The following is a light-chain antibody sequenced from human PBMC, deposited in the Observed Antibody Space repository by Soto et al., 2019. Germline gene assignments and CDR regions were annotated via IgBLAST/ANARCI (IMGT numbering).Light chain of an antibody. CDR2: EVS. J-gene: IGLJ1*01. Sequence: QSALTQPASVSGSPGQSITISCTGTSSDVGGYNHVSWYQHHPGKAPKLMIYEVSNRPSGVSNRFSGSKSGYTASLTISGLQAEYEADYYCNSHTSSGFRVFGTGTKLTVL. V-gene: IGLV2-14*01. CDR1: SSDVGGYNH. CDR3: NSHTSSGFRV.